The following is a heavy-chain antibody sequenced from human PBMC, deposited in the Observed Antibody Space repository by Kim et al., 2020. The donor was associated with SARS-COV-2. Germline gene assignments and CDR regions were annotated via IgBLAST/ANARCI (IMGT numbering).Heavy chain of an antibody. CDR3: AKDKLQNPLGYCSGGSCVRWFDP. V-gene: IGHV3-23*01. Sequence: GGSLRLSCAASGFTFSSYAMSWVRQAPGKGLEWVSAISGSGGSTYYADSVKGRFTISRDNSKNTLYLQMNSLRAEDTAVYYCAKDKLQNPLGYCSGGSCVRWFDPWGQGTLFTVSS. J-gene: IGHJ5*02. CDR1: GFTFSSYA. D-gene: IGHD2-15*01. CDR2: ISGSGGST.